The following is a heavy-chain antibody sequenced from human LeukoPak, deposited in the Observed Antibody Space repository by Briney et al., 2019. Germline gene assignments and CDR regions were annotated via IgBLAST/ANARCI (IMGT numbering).Heavy chain of an antibody. J-gene: IGHJ4*02. V-gene: IGHV1-2*02. CDR1: GYTFTGYY. CDR2: INPNSGGT. Sequence: ASVKVSCKTSGYTFTGYYIHWVRQAPGQGLEWMGWINPNSGGTTYAQKFQGRVTMTRVTSISTAYMELSRLRSDDTAVYYCAPTNSWSYYFDYWSQGTLVTVSS. D-gene: IGHD6-13*01. CDR3: APTNSWSYYFDY.